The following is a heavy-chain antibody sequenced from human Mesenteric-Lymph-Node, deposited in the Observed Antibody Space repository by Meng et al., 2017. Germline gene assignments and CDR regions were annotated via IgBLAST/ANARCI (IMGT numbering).Heavy chain of an antibody. CDR3: VRWYFDY. V-gene: IGHV1-3*01. D-gene: IGHD6-13*01. Sequence: QVQLVKSGAEVKKPGASVKVSCKASGYTFTSYDINWVRQATGQRLEWMGWISVGDGNTKYSQNFQGRVTITRDTSASTASMKLSSLRSEDTAVYYCVRWYFDYWGQGTLVTVSS. CDR1: GYTFTSYD. J-gene: IGHJ4*02. CDR2: ISVGDGNT.